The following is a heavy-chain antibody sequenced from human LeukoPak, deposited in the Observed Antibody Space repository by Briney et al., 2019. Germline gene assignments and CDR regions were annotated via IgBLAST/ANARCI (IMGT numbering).Heavy chain of an antibody. CDR1: GFTFSDYY. J-gene: IGHJ6*02. D-gene: IGHD3-10*01. Sequence: PGGSLRLSCAASGFTFSDYYMSWIRQAPGKGLEWVSYISSSGSTIYYADSVKGRFTISRDNAKNSLYLQMNSLRAEDTAVYYCARDNQKRPLGITMVLGDGMDVWGQGTTVTVSS. V-gene: IGHV3-11*01. CDR3: ARDNQKRPLGITMVLGDGMDV. CDR2: ISSSGSTI.